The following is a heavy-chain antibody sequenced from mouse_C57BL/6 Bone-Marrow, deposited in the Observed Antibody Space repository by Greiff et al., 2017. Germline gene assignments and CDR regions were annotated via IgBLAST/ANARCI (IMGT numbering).Heavy chain of an antibody. Sequence: EVKVVESGGGLVQSGRSLRLSCATSGFTFSDSYMEWVRQAPGKGLGWIAASRNKANDYTTEYSASVKGRFIVSRDTSQSILYLQMNALRAEDTAIYYWARDADYGNSRDWYFDVWGTGTTVTGSS. V-gene: IGHV7-1*01. CDR2: SRNKANDYTT. CDR1: GFTFSDSY. D-gene: IGHD2-1*01. CDR3: ARDADYGNSRDWYFDV. J-gene: IGHJ1*03.